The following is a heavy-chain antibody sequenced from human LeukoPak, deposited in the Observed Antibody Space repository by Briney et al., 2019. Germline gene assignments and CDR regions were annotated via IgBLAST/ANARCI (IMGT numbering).Heavy chain of an antibody. Sequence: PSETLSLTCAVYGGSFSGYYWSWIRQPPGKGLEWIGEINHSGSTNYNPSLKSRVTISVDTSKNQFSLKLSSVTAADTAVYYCARLVGARAYWGQGTPVTVSS. CDR1: GGSFSGYY. V-gene: IGHV4-34*01. CDR3: ARLVGARAY. J-gene: IGHJ4*02. D-gene: IGHD1-26*01. CDR2: INHSGST.